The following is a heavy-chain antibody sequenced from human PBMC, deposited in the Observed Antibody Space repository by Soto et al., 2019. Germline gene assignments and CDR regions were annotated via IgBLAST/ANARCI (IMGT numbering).Heavy chain of an antibody. Sequence: PSEPLSLSCNVSGDTIITGGDWGCIQTPPGKGLERIGGVYHSGRSQYDPSLKTRVTISVDTYENQFSLKLTSVTAADTAVYYCARISTHQCDNSGYYSPTYYLDSWIQGSLVTVSS. CDR1: GDTIITGGD. CDR2: VYHSGRS. D-gene: IGHD3-3*01. CDR3: ARISTHQCDNSGYYSPTYYLDS. J-gene: IGHJ4*02. V-gene: IGHV4-38-2*02.